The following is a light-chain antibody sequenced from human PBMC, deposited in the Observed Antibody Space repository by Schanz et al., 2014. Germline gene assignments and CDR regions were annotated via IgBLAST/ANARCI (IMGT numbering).Light chain of an antibody. CDR3: QQLNSYPLT. V-gene: IGKV1-9*01. Sequence: IQLTQSPSSLSASVGDRVTITCRASQDISTYLAWYQQKPGKAPKLLIYLASTLQSGVPSRFSGSGSGTEFTLPISSLQPDDFGTFYCQQLNSYPLTFGGGTKVEIK. CDR2: LAS. CDR1: QDISTY. J-gene: IGKJ4*01.